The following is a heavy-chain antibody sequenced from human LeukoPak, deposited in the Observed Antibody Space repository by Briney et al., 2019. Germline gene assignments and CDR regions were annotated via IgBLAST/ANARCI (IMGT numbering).Heavy chain of an antibody. CDR3: AAQCNDDFCYKRDYMDV. D-gene: IGHD2-2*02. CDR1: KNMFTGYF. J-gene: IGHJ6*03. Sequence: EASVEVSCKTSKNMFTGYFMHWVRQAPGQGLEWIGWINPNSGGTLFARRFQGRVTMTRDTSIGATYMELSRLTSDDTALYYCAAQCNDDFCYKRDYMDVWSKGTMVIVSS. V-gene: IGHV1-2*02. CDR2: INPNSGGT.